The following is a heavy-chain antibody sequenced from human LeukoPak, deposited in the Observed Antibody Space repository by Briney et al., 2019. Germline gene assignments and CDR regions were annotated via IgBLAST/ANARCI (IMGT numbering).Heavy chain of an antibody. CDR1: GFTFSSYA. D-gene: IGHD6-19*01. J-gene: IGHJ6*03. V-gene: IGHV3-23*01. CDR3: EKAAGTTYYYMDV. CDR2: ISGSGGST. Sequence: GGSLRLSCAASGFTFSSYAMSWVRQAPGKGLEWVSAISGSGGSTYYADSVKGRFTISRDNSKNTLYLQMNSMRAEDTAVYCAEKAAGTTYYYMDVWGKGTTVTVSS.